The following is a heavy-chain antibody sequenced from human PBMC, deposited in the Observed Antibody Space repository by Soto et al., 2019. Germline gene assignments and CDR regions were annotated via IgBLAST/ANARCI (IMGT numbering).Heavy chain of an antibody. Sequence: QVLLVQSGAEVKKPGASVKVSCKASGYKFTDYYIHWVRQAPGQGPEWMGWVNPKRGDAVYAQKFQGGVTMTRDTATTTAYLEVNRLKSDDTAVYYCARDPGIPGRYWYFDLWGRGTLVTVSS. CDR3: ARDPGIPGRYWYFDL. J-gene: IGHJ2*01. CDR1: GYKFTDYY. CDR2: VNPKRGDA. V-gene: IGHV1-2*02. D-gene: IGHD1-20*01.